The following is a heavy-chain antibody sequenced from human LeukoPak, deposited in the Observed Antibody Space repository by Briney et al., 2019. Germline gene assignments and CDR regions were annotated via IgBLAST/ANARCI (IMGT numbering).Heavy chain of an antibody. J-gene: IGHJ4*02. D-gene: IGHD4-17*01. CDR2: ISGSGVST. CDR3: AKDRGFTVTTVDY. Sequence: GGSLRLSCAASGFIFIGNGMSWVRQTPGKGLEWVSGISGSGVSTYYAGSVKGRFTISRDNSKNTLYLQMNSLRVEDTAVYYCAKDRGFTVTTVDYWGQGPLVTVSS. CDR1: GFIFIGNG. V-gene: IGHV3-23*01.